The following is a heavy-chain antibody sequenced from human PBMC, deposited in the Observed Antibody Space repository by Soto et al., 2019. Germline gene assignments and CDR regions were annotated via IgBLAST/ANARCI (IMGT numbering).Heavy chain of an antibody. CDR3: ARDFGGSQPGDY. CDR2: ISSSSSYI. D-gene: IGHD1-26*01. J-gene: IGHJ4*02. CDR1: GFTFSSYS. V-gene: IGHV3-21*01. Sequence: EVQLVESGGGLVKPGGSLRLSCAASGFTFSSYSMNWVRQAPGKGLEWVSSISSSSSYIYYADSVKGRFTISRDNAKKSMYLQMNSLRAEDMAVYYCARDFGGSQPGDYRGQGTLVTVSS.